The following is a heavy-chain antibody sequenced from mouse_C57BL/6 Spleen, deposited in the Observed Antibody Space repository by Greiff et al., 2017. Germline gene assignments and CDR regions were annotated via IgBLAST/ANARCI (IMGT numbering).Heavy chain of an antibody. CDR3: ARRAGDYAMDY. CDR1: GYTFTSYW. Sequence: QVQLQQPGAELVKPGASVKMSCKASGYTFTSYWMHWVKQRPGQGLEWIGKIDPSDSYTNYNQKFKGKSTLTVDKSSSTAYMQLSSLTSEDSAVYYCARRAGDYAMDYWGQGTSVTVSS. D-gene: IGHD3-3*01. V-gene: IGHV1-69*01. CDR2: IDPSDSYT. J-gene: IGHJ4*01.